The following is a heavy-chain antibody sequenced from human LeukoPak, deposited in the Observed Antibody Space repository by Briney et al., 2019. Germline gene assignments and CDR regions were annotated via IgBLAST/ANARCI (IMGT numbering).Heavy chain of an antibody. CDR3: ARDLFWEDYYDSSGYFDY. CDR1: GGTFSSYA. D-gene: IGHD3-22*01. CDR2: IIPIFGTA. Sequence: SVKVSCKASGGTFSSYAISWVRQAPGQGLEWMGGIIPIFGTANYAQKFQGRVTITRDTSASTAYMELSSLRSEDTAVYYCARDLFWEDYYDSSGYFDYWGQGTLVTVSS. V-gene: IGHV1-69*05. J-gene: IGHJ4*02.